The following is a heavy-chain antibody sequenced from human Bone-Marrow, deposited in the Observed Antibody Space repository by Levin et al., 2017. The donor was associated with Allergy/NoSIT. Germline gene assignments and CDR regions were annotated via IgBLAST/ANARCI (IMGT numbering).Heavy chain of an antibody. V-gene: IGHV3-23*01. CDR2: LSETGDST. CDR3: AKGTVGGQWLTYFDY. D-gene: IGHD6-19*01. Sequence: LPGGSLRLSCAASGFTFSSYAMSWVRQAPGKGLEWVSALSETGDSTYYADAVKGRFTISRDNSKNTLYLQMNSLRAEDMAVYYCAKGTVGGQWLTYFDYWGQGNLVTVSS. J-gene: IGHJ4*02. CDR1: GFTFSSYA.